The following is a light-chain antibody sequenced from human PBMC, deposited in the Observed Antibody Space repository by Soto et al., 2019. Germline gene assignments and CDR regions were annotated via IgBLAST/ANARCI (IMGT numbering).Light chain of an antibody. Sequence: EVVLTQSPDTLPLSPGERATLSCRASQSVSINSLVWYQQKPGQAPRLLIYGASNRATGIPDRFSASGSGIDFTLTISRLEPEDFAMYYCQQYSSSWYTFGQGTKVEVK. J-gene: IGKJ2*01. CDR3: QQYSSSWYT. CDR2: GAS. CDR1: QSVSINS. V-gene: IGKV3-20*01.